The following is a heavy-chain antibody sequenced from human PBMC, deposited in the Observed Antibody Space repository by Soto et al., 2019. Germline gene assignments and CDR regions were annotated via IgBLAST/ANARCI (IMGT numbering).Heavy chain of an antibody. CDR3: GKEYSNLGLYYKYGMDV. CDR1: GFTFDDYA. Sequence: EVQLVESGGGLVQPGRSLRLSCTASGFTFDDYAMHWVRQAPGKGLEWVSGISWNSATIAYGDSVKGRFTISRDNAKNSLCLQMNSLRAEDTALYYCGKEYSNLGLYYKYGMDVWGQGTTVTVSS. CDR2: ISWNSATI. D-gene: IGHD4-4*01. V-gene: IGHV3-9*01. J-gene: IGHJ6*02.